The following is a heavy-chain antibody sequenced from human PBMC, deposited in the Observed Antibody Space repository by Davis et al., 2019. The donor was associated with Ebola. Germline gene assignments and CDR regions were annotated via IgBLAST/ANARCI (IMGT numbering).Heavy chain of an antibody. D-gene: IGHD1-26*01. V-gene: IGHV4-30-2*01. J-gene: IGHJ4*02. CDR1: GGSISSYS. CDR2: IYHSGST. Sequence: LRLSCTVSGGSISSYSWSWIRQPPGKGLEWIGYIYHSGSTYYNPSLKSRVTISVDRSKNQFSLKLSSVTAADTAVYYCARAVGYFDYWGQGTLVTVSS. CDR3: ARAVGYFDY.